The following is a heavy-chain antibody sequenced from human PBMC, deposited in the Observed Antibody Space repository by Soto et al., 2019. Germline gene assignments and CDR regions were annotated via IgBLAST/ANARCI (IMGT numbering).Heavy chain of an antibody. CDR3: ARFRMVGYYDFWSGYYRWYYYYGMDV. CDR2: MNPNSGNT. D-gene: IGHD3-3*01. V-gene: IGHV1-8*01. J-gene: IGHJ6*02. Sequence: ASVKVSCKASGYTFTNFGISWVRQATGQGLEWMGWMNPNSGNTGYAQKFQGRVTMTRNTSISTAYMELSSLRSEDTAVYYCARFRMVGYYDFWSGYYRWYYYYGMDVWGQGTTVTVSS. CDR1: GYTFTNFG.